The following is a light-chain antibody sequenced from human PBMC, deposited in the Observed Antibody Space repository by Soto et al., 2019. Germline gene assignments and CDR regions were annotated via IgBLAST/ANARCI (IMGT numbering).Light chain of an antibody. Sequence: EIVLTQSPGTLSLSPGERATLSCRTSQPVTSRYLKWYQHKPGQAPRLLIYSASSRATGIPDRFSGSGSGADFTLTISRLEPEDFALYYCHQYDDSPWTFGQGTRVEIK. CDR2: SAS. J-gene: IGKJ1*01. V-gene: IGKV3-20*01. CDR1: QPVTSRY. CDR3: HQYDDSPWT.